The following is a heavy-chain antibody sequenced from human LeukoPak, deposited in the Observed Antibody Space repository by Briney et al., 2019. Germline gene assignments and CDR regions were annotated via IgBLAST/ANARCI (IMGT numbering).Heavy chain of an antibody. CDR2: ISDSGGNI. J-gene: IGHJ4*02. CDR3: VERGGVGIGGFDY. CDR1: GFTFSRYA. V-gene: IGHV3-23*01. D-gene: IGHD3-10*01. Sequence: GGSLRLSCAASGFTFSRYAMSWVRHAPGKGLEWVSYISDSGGNIHYADSVKGRFTISRDNSKNTLYLQMNSLRAEDTALYYCVERGGVGIGGFDYWGQGTLVTVSS.